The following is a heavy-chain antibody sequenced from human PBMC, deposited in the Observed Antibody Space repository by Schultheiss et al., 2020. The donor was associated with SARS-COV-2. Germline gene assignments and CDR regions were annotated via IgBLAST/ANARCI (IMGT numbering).Heavy chain of an antibody. D-gene: IGHD2-15*01. CDR1: GFTFSSYG. CDR3: ARDTGYCSGGSCYPDCFDY. V-gene: IGHV3-33*08. CDR2: IWYDGSNK. Sequence: GGSLRLSCSASGFTFSSYGMHWVRQAPGKGLEWVAVIWYDGSNKYYADSVKGRFTISRDNSKNTLYLQMNSLRAEDTAVYYCARDTGYCSGGSCYPDCFDYWGQGTLVTVSS. J-gene: IGHJ4*02.